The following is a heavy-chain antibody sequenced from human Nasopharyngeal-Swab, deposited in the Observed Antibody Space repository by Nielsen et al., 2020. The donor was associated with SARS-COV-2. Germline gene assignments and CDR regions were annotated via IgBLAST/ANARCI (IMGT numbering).Heavy chain of an antibody. CDR1: GFTFSSSW. CDR3: ARDRVFGYTGAWNSVFDY. Sequence: GESLKISCAASGFTFSSSWMNWFRQAPEKGLEWVANINQDGSAQNYVDSVRGRLTISRDNTKNSLYLRMDSLRIEDTGVYYCARDRVFGYTGAWNSVFDYWGQGTLVAASS. D-gene: IGHD2-8*02. CDR2: INQDGSAQ. J-gene: IGHJ4*02. V-gene: IGHV3-7*01.